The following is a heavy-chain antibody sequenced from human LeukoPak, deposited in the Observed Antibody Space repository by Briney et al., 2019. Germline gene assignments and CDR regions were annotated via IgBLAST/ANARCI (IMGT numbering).Heavy chain of an antibody. J-gene: IGHJ4*02. D-gene: IGHD6-19*01. CDR2: ISGSGGST. Sequence: GGSLRLSCAAYGFTFGDYDMNWVRQAPGKGLEWVSAISGSGGSTYYADSVKGRFTITRDNSKNTLYLQMNSLRAEDTAVYYCAKGQSSGCYDSPGYWGQRTLVTVSS. CDR1: GFTFGDYD. CDR3: AKGQSSGCYDSPGY. V-gene: IGHV3-23*01.